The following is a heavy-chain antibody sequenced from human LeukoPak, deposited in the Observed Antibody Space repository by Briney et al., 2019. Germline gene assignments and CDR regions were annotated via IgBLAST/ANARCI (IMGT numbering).Heavy chain of an antibody. D-gene: IGHD3-10*01. CDR2: ISYDGSNK. CDR1: GFTFSSYA. Sequence: GGSLRLSCAASGFTFSSYAMHWVRQAPGKGLEWVAVISYDGSNKYYADSVKGRFTISRDNSKNTLYLQMNSLRDEDTAVYYCARDPPPYYYGSGSYFWGQGTLVTVSS. J-gene: IGHJ4*02. V-gene: IGHV3-30-3*01. CDR3: ARDPPPYYYGSGSYF.